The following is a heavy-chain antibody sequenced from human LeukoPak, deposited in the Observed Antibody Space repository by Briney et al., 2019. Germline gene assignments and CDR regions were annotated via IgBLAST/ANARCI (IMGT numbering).Heavy chain of an antibody. CDR2: INHSGST. CDR3: ARGRRYSYGPPPDY. V-gene: IGHV4-34*01. J-gene: IGHJ4*02. CDR1: GGSFSGYY. D-gene: IGHD5-18*01. Sequence: SETLSLTCAVYGGSFSGYYWSWIRQPPGKGLEWIGEINHSGSTNYNPSLKSRVTISVDTSKSQFSLKLSSVTAADTAVYYCARGRRYSYGPPPDYWGQGTLVTVSS.